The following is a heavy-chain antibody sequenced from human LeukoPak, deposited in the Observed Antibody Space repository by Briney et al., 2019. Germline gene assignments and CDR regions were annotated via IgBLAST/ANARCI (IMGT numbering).Heavy chain of an antibody. CDR3: AKVRIAVAAIPADAFDI. CDR1: GFTFSSYG. Sequence: GGSLRLSCAASGFTFSSYGMSWVRQAPGKGLEWVAAISDSGGSTYYADSVKGRFTISRDNSKNTLYLQMNSLRAEDTAVYYCAKVRIAVAAIPADAFDIWGQGTMVTVSS. CDR2: ISDSGGST. V-gene: IGHV3-23*01. J-gene: IGHJ3*02. D-gene: IGHD6-19*01.